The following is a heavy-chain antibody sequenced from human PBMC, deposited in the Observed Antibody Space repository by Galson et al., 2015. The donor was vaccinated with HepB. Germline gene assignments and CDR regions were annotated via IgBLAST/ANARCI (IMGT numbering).Heavy chain of an antibody. CDR3: ASWGCNNAVCLYNWFDP. V-gene: IGHV4-39*01. CDR1: GGSISSSSYY. CDR2: IYYSGST. D-gene: IGHD2-8*01. J-gene: IGHJ5*02. Sequence: TLSLTCTVSGGSISSSSYYWGWIRQPPGKGLEWIGSIYYSGSTYYNPSLESRVTISVDTSKNQFSLKLSSVTAADTAVYSCASWGCNNAVCLYNWFDPWGQGTLVTVSS.